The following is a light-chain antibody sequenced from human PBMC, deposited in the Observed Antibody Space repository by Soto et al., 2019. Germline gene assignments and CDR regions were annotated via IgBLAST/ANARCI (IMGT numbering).Light chain of an antibody. CDR3: QQFSSYPLT. V-gene: IGKV3-20*01. J-gene: IGKJ4*01. CDR2: GAS. Sequence: DIVLTQSPGTLSLSPGERATLSCRASQSVRSTSLAWYQQKPGQAPRLLIYGASSRATGIPDRFSGGGAGTDFTLTTSRLEPEDFAVYYCQQFSSYPLTFGRGTKVEIK. CDR1: QSVRSTS.